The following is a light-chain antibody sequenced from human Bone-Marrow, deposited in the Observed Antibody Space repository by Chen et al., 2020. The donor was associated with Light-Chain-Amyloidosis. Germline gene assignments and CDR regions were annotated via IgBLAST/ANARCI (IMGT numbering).Light chain of an antibody. V-gene: IGLV3-21*02. CDR2: DDS. CDR1: NIGSTS. CDR3: QVWDRSSDRPV. J-gene: IGLJ3*02. Sequence: SYVLTQPSSVSVAPGQTATIACGGNNIGSTSVHWYQQTPGQAPLLVVYDDSYHPSGIPERLSGSNSGNTATLTISRVEAGDEADYYCQVWDRSSDRPVFGGGTKLTVL.